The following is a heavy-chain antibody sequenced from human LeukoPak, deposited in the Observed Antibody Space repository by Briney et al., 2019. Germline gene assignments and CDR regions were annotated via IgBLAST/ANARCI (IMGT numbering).Heavy chain of an antibody. J-gene: IGHJ4*02. CDR3: VRDYHDSSGYYEYYFDC. Sequence: GGSLRLSCAASGFTFSSYWMHWVRQAPGKGLVWVSRINSDGSSTSYADSVKGRFTISRDNSKNTLYLQMNSLRPEDTAVYYCVRDYHDSSGYYEYYFDCWGQGTLVTVSS. CDR1: GFTFSSYW. CDR2: INSDGSST. D-gene: IGHD3-22*01. V-gene: IGHV3-74*01.